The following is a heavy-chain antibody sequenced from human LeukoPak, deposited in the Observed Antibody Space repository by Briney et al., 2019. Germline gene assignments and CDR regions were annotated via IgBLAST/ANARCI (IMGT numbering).Heavy chain of an antibody. J-gene: IGHJ4*02. CDR2: IYSGGTT. V-gene: IGHV3-66*01. D-gene: IGHD5-18*01. CDR3: ARDQYSYVHAAH. CDR1: GFTVSSNY. Sequence: ASLRLSCAASGFTVSSNYMCCVRQAPGKGLEWVSVIYSGGTTYYTDSVKGRFTISRDNSKNTLHLQMNSLRAEDTAVYYCARDQYSYVHAAHWGQGTLVTVSS.